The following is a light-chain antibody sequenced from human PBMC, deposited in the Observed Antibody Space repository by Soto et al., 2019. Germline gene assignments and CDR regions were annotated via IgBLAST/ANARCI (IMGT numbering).Light chain of an antibody. CDR2: QDS. V-gene: IGLV3-1*01. J-gene: IGLJ1*01. CDR1: KLGDKY. CDR3: QAWDSSTGF. Sequence: SYELTQPPSVSVSPGQTASITCSGDKLGDKYACWYQQKPGQSPVLVIYQDSKRPSGIPERFSGSNSGNTATLTIRGTQAMDEADYYCQAWDSSTGFFGTGTKVTVL.